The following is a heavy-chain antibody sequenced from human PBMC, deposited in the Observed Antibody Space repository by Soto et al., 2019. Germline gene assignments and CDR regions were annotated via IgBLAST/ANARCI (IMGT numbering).Heavy chain of an antibody. Sequence: VASVKVSCKASGGTFSSYAISWVRQAPGQGLEWMGGIIPIFGKANYAQKFQGRETITADESTSTFYMELSSLRSEDTAVYYCARVAYSSGSPIMNYYYYGMDVWGQGTTVTVSS. CDR3: ARVAYSSGSPIMNYYYYGMDV. CDR2: IIPIFGKA. J-gene: IGHJ6*02. D-gene: IGHD6-25*01. CDR1: GGTFSSYA. V-gene: IGHV1-69*13.